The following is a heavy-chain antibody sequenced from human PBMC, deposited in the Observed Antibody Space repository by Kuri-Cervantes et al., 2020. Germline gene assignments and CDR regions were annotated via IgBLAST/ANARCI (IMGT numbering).Heavy chain of an antibody. D-gene: IGHD3-10*01. Sequence: GSLRLSCTVSGGPISSSSYYWGWIRQPPGKGLEWIGSIYYSGSTYYNPSLKSRVTISVDTSKNQFSLKLSSVTAADTAVYYCARHGEWFDYWGQGTLVTVSS. CDR3: ARHGEWFDY. CDR1: GGPISSSSYY. J-gene: IGHJ4*02. V-gene: IGHV4-39*01. CDR2: IYYSGST.